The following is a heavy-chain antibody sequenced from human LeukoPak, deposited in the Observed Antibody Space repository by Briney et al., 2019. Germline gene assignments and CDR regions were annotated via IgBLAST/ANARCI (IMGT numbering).Heavy chain of an antibody. Sequence: GGSLRLSCAASGFTFSSYAMSWVRQAPGKGLEWVSAISGSGGSTYYADSVKGRFTISRDNSKNTLYLQMNSLRAGDTAVYYCAKKLVVVVINPRLYGMDVWGQGTTVTVSS. D-gene: IGHD3-22*01. CDR2: ISGSGGST. CDR1: GFTFSSYA. V-gene: IGHV3-23*01. CDR3: AKKLVVVVINPRLYGMDV. J-gene: IGHJ6*02.